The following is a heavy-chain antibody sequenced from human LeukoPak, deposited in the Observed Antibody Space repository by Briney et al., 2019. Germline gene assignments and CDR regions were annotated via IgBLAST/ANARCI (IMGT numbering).Heavy chain of an antibody. J-gene: IGHJ4*02. CDR1: GGTYSSYA. CDR3: AREGTEVLDY. Sequence: SVTVSCQASGGTYSSYAISGVRQAPGQGVAGMGGTIPNFGTENNPHKFQGRVTIPADEPTSTAYMELSSLRSEDTAVYYCAREGTEVLDYWGQGTLVTVSS. CDR2: TIPNFGTE. D-gene: IGHD1-14*01. V-gene: IGHV1-69*01.